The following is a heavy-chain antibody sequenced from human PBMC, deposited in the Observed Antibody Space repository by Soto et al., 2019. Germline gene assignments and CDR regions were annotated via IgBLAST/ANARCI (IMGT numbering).Heavy chain of an antibody. V-gene: IGHV4-31*03. J-gene: IGHJ4*02. Sequence: SETLSLTCTVSGGSISSGGYYWSWIRQHPGKGLEWIGYIYYSGSTYYNPSLKSRVTISVDTSKNQVVLTMTNVDPVDTATYYCAHSKDYSSRWYTLDFDYWGQGTLVTVSS. CDR3: AHSKDYSSRWYTLDFDY. D-gene: IGHD6-13*01. CDR1: GGSISSGGYY. CDR2: IYYSGST.